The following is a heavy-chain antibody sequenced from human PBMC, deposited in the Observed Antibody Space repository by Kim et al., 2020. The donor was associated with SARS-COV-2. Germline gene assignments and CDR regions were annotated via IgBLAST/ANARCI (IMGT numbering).Heavy chain of an antibody. V-gene: IGHV1-2*02. CDR3: ARDVKWGYDFWSGYSPNMDV. CDR1: GYTFTGYY. J-gene: IGHJ6*02. CDR2: INPNSGGT. D-gene: IGHD3-3*01. Sequence: ASVKVSCKASGYTFTGYYMHWVRQAPGQGLEWMGWINPNSGGTNYAQKFQGRVTMTRDTSISTAYMELSRLRSDDTAVYYCARDVKWGYDFWSGYSPNMDVWGQGTTVTVSS.